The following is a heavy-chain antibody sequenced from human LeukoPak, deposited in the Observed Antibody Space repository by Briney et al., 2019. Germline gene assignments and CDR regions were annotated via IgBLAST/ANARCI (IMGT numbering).Heavy chain of an antibody. D-gene: IGHD1-26*01. J-gene: IGHJ4*02. CDR3: IKERYSGNYYFDY. Sequence: PGRSLRLSCAASRFTFSSYGMHWVRQAPGKGLEWVAVIPYDGSNKYYAESVKGRFTISRDNSKNTLYLQMDSLRVEDTAVYYCIKERYSGNYYFDYWGQGTLVTVSS. V-gene: IGHV3-30*18. CDR1: RFTFSSYG. CDR2: IPYDGSNK.